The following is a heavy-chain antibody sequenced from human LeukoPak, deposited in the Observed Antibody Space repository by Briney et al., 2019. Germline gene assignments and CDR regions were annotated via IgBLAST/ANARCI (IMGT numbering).Heavy chain of an antibody. V-gene: IGHV3-21*04. J-gene: IGHJ4*02. CDR2: ISSSSSYI. CDR3: AKGYYGSGSYGWFDY. CDR1: GFTFSSYS. D-gene: IGHD3-10*01. Sequence: GGSLRLSCAASGFTFSSYSMNWVRQAPGKGLEWVSSISSSSSYIYYADSVKGRFSIPRDNAKNSLYLQMNSLRAEDTAVYSCAKGYYGSGSYGWFDYWGQGTLVTVSS.